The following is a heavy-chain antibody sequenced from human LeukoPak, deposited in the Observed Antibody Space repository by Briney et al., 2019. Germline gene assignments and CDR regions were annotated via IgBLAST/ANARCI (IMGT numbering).Heavy chain of an antibody. CDR3: AREPLNYDYVWGSYRLHFDY. CDR1: GGSISSYY. Sequence: PSETLSLTCTVSGGSISSYYWSWIRQPAGKGLEWIGRIYTSGGTNYNPSLKSRVTMSVDTSKNQFSLKLSSVTAADTAVYYCAREPLNYDYVWGSYRLHFDYWGQGTLVTVSS. V-gene: IGHV4-4*07. D-gene: IGHD3-16*02. CDR2: IYTSGGT. J-gene: IGHJ4*02.